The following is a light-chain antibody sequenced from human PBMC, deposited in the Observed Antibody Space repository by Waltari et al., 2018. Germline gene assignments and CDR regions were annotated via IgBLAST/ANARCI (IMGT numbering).Light chain of an antibody. CDR3: QQYENLPLT. V-gene: IGKV1-33*01. CDR2: DVS. CDR1: QNINNY. J-gene: IGKJ4*01. Sequence: DIQLTQSPSSLSASVGDRVTITCQASQNINNYLNWYQHKPGKGPKLLIYDVSDLERGVPPRFSGGGFGTEFKLIISSLQPEDAATYYCQQYENLPLTFGGGTTVEI.